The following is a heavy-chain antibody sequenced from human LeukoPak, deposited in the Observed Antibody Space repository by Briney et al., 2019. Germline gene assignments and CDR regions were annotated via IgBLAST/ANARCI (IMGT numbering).Heavy chain of an antibody. D-gene: IGHD4-17*01. V-gene: IGHV3-21*01. Sequence: GGSLRLSCAASGFTFSSYSMNWARQAPGKGLEWVSSISSSSSYTYYADSVKGRFTISRDNAKNSLYPQMNSLRAEDTAVYYCARVQYGDYGSVDYWGQGTLVTVSS. CDR3: ARVQYGDYGSVDY. CDR1: GFTFSSYS. J-gene: IGHJ4*02. CDR2: ISSSSSYT.